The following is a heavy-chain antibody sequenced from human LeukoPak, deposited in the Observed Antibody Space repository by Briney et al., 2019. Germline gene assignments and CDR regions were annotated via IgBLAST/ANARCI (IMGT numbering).Heavy chain of an antibody. CDR2: IYYSGST. CDR1: GGSFSGYY. J-gene: IGHJ4*02. D-gene: IGHD2-8*01. CDR3: ASMGYYWYFLG. V-gene: IGHV4-34*01. Sequence: PSETPSLTCAVYGGSFSGYYWSWIRQPPGKGLEWIGSIYYSGSTYYNPSLKSRVTISVDTSKNQFSLKLSSVTAADTAMYYCASMGYYWYFLGWGQGTLVTVSS.